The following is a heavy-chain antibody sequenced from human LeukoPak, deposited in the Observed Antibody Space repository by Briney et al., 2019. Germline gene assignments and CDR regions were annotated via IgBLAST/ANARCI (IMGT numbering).Heavy chain of an antibody. CDR3: ARDRGYCSSTSCFYFDY. J-gene: IGHJ4*02. V-gene: IGHV3-7*01. D-gene: IGHD2-2*01. CDR1: GFTFDDYA. CDR2: IKQDGSEK. Sequence: GGSLRLSCAASGFTFDDYAMHWVRQAPGKGLEWVANIKQDGSEKYYVDSVKGRFTISRDNAKNSLYLQMNSLRAEDTAVYYCARDRGYCSSTSCFYFDYWGQGTLVTVSS.